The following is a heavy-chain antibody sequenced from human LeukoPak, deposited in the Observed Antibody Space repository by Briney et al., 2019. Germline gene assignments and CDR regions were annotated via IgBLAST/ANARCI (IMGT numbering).Heavy chain of an antibody. V-gene: IGHV3-53*01. J-gene: IGHJ4*02. CDR2: IYSGGDT. CDR1: GFTVSSNY. CDR3: AKDLGAGGGSVFNY. Sequence: GGSLRLSCAASGFTVSSNYMSWVRQAPGKGLEWVSLIYSGGDTYYADSVKGRFTISRDNSKSTLSLQMNSLRAEDTAIYYCAKDLGAGGGSVFNYWGQGALVTVSS. D-gene: IGHD3-10*01.